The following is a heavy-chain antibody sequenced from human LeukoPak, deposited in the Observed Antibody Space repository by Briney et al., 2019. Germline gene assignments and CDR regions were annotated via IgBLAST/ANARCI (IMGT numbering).Heavy chain of an antibody. V-gene: IGHV4-59*01. CDR1: GGSISSYY. CDR2: IYYSGST. J-gene: IGHJ4*02. D-gene: IGHD3-3*01. Sequence: ASETLSLTCTVSGGSISSYYWSWIRQPPGKGLEWIGYIYYSGSTNYNPSLKSRVTISVDTSKIQFSLKLSSVTAADTAVYYCARGFWSGYPSGRFDYWGQGTLVTVSS. CDR3: ARGFWSGYPSGRFDY.